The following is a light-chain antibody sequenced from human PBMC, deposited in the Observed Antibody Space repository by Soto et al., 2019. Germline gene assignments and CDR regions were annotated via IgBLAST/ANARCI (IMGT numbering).Light chain of an antibody. Sequence: QSALTQPPSASGSPGQSVTISCTGTSSDVGGYNFVSWYQHHPGKAPKLIIYEVTKRPSGVPDRFSGSKSGNTASLTVSGXQXXXXADYYCSSYAGSNNYVFGTGTKVTV. CDR1: SSDVGGYNF. CDR3: SSYAGSNNYV. CDR2: EVT. J-gene: IGLJ1*01. V-gene: IGLV2-8*01.